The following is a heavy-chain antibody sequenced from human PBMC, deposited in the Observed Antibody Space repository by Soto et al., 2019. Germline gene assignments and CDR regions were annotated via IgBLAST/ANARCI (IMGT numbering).Heavy chain of an antibody. J-gene: IGHJ6*02. CDR1: GYTFTGYY. CDR2: INPNSGGT. Sequence: ASVKVSCKASGYTFTGYYMHWVRQAPGQGLEWMGWINPNSGGTNYAQKFQGRVTMTRDTSISTAYMELSRLRSDDTAVYYCARYCSSTSCDGYYYYYYGMDVWGQGTTVTVSS. V-gene: IGHV1-2*02. CDR3: ARYCSSTSCDGYYYYYYGMDV. D-gene: IGHD2-2*01.